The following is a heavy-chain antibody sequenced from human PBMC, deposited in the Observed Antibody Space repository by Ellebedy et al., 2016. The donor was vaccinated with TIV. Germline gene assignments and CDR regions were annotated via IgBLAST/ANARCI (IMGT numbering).Heavy chain of an antibody. CDR1: GYTFISYA. J-gene: IGHJ6*03. CDR2: INTNTGNP. V-gene: IGHV7-4-1*02. D-gene: IGHD6-13*01. CDR3: ARDLEDQLVHYMDV. Sequence: AASVKVSCKASGYTFISYAMNWVRQAPGQGLEWMGWINTNTGNPTYAQGFTGRFVFSLDTSVSTAYLQISSLRAEDTAVYFCARDLEDQLVHYMDVWGKGTTVTVSS.